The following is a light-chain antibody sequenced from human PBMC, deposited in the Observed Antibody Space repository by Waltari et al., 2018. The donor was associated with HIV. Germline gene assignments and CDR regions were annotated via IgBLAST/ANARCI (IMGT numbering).Light chain of an antibody. CDR1: SSDVGGYNY. CDR2: DVS. J-gene: IGLJ3*02. V-gene: IGLV2-14*03. CDR3: RSYRSSDSLV. Sequence: QSALTQPASVSGSPGQSITISCTGTSSDVGGYNYVSWYQKHPGKAPKLIMYDVSNRPSGVSNRFSGSKSDNTASLTISGLQAEDEADYYCRSYRSSDSLVFGGGTKLTVL.